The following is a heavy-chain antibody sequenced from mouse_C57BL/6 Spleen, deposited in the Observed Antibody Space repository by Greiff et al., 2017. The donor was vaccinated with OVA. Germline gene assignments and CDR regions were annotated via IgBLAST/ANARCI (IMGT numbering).Heavy chain of an antibody. Sequence: QVQLQQPGAELVRPGSSVKLSCKASGYTFTSYWMDWVKQRPGQGLEWIGNIYPSDSETHYNQKFKDKATLTVDKSSSTAYMQLSSLTSEDSAVYYCARGCGSSYGAMDYWGQGTSVTVSS. V-gene: IGHV1-61*01. D-gene: IGHD1-1*01. CDR3: ARGCGSSYGAMDY. CDR1: GYTFTSYW. J-gene: IGHJ4*01. CDR2: IYPSDSET.